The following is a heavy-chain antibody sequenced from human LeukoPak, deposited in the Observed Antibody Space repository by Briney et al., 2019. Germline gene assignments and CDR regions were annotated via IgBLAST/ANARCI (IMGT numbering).Heavy chain of an antibody. V-gene: IGHV3-20*04. CDR3: VRGNSSPRGFFDY. CDR2: VNRNGDGT. D-gene: IGHD2-2*01. CDR1: GFTLGDYG. Sequence: GGSLRLSCAASGFTLGDYGISWVRQAPGKGLEWVAGVNRNGDGTVYGASVKGRFTISRDNAKKSLVLQMDSLRAEDTARYYCVRGNSSPRGFFDYWGQGTLVTVSS. J-gene: IGHJ4*02.